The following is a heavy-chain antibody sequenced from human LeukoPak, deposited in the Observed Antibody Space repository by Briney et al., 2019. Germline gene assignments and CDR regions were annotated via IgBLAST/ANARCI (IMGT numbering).Heavy chain of an antibody. J-gene: IGHJ6*04. CDR1: GYTFTGYY. CDR3: ASMTTVTSPGGVDV. CDR2: INPNSGGT. D-gene: IGHD4-11*01. V-gene: IGHV1-2*02. Sequence: ASVKVSCKASGYTFTGYYMHWVRQAPGQGLEWMGWINPNSGGTNYAQKFQGRVTMTRDTSISTAYMELSRLRSDDTAVYYCASMTTVTSPGGVDVWAKGPRSPSPQ.